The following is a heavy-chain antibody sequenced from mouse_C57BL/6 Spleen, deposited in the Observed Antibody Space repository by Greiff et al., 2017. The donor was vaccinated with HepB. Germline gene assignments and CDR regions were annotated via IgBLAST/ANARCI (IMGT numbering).Heavy chain of an antibody. CDR3: AKQKGNYPYWYFDV. J-gene: IGHJ1*03. D-gene: IGHD2-1*01. CDR1: GYSITSGYY. Sequence: ESGPGLVKPSQSLSLTCSVTGYSITSGYYWNWIRQFPGNKLEWMGYISYDGSNNYNPSLKNRISITRDTSKNQFFLKLNSVTTEDTATYYCAKQKGNYPYWYFDVWGTGTTVTVSS. CDR2: ISYDGSN. V-gene: IGHV3-6*01.